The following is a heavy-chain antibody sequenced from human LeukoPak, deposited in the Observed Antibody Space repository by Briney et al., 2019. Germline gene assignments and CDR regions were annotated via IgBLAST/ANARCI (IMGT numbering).Heavy chain of an antibody. CDR2: INHSGST. Sequence: SETLSLTCAVYGGSFSGYYWSWIRQPPGKGLEWIGEINHSGSTNYNPSLKSRVTISVDTSKNQFSLKLTSVTAADTAVYYCAFAAADHAFDIWGQGTMVTVSS. D-gene: IGHD6-13*01. CDR3: AFAAADHAFDI. V-gene: IGHV4-34*01. CDR1: GGSFSGYY. J-gene: IGHJ3*02.